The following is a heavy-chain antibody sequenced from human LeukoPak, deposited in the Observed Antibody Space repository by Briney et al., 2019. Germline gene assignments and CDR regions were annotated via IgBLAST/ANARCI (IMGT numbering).Heavy chain of an antibody. J-gene: IGHJ4*02. CDR3: ARSGDYFDSSGYYPFDY. CDR2: ISAYNGNT. CDR1: GYTSTTYG. Sequence: ASVKVSCKASGYTSTTYGISWVRQAPGQGLEWMGWISAYNGNTNYAQKLQGRVTMTTDTSTSTAYMELRSLRSDDTAVYYCARSGDYFDSSGYYPFDYWGQGTLVTVSS. D-gene: IGHD3-22*01. V-gene: IGHV1-18*01.